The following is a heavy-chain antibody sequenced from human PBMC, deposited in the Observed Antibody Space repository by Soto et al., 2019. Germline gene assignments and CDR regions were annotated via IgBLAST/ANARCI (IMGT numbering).Heavy chain of an antibody. CDR1: GFTFSSYW. Sequence: EVQLVESGGGLVQPGGSLRLSCAASGFTFSSYWMTWVRQAPGKGLEGVANIKQDGNEKYYVDSVKGRFTISRDNAENSLYLQMNSLRAEDTAVYYCARTVPTISGDVLKYWGQGTLVTVSS. CDR2: IKQDGNEK. CDR3: ARTVPTISGDVLKY. J-gene: IGHJ4*02. V-gene: IGHV3-7*01. D-gene: IGHD5-12*01.